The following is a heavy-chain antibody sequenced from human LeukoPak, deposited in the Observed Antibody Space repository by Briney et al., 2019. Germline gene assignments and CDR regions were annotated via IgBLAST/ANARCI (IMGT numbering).Heavy chain of an antibody. D-gene: IGHD3-10*01. CDR3: ARDRGSAYGSGSYVDY. V-gene: IGHV3-48*04. J-gene: IGHJ4*02. Sequence: GGSLRLSCAASGFTFSDYTMNWVRQAPGKGLEWVSYISSSGSTIYYADSVKGRFAISRDNAKNSLYLQMNSLRAEDTAVYYCARDRGSAYGSGSYVDYWGQGTLVTVSS. CDR2: ISSSGSTI. CDR1: GFTFSDYT.